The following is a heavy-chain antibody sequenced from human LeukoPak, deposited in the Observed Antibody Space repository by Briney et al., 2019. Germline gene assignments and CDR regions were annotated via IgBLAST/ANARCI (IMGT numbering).Heavy chain of an antibody. CDR1: GYTFTGYY. D-gene: IGHD5-18*01. CDR3: ARETGYAYGRAPLDY. J-gene: IGHJ4*02. V-gene: IGHV1-2*02. CDR2: INPNSGGT. Sequence: WASVKVSCKASGYTFTGYYMHWVRQAPGQGLEWMGWINPNSGGTNYAQKFQVRGTMTRDTSISTAYMELSSLRSDDTAVYYCARETGYAYGRAPLDYWGQGTLVTVSS.